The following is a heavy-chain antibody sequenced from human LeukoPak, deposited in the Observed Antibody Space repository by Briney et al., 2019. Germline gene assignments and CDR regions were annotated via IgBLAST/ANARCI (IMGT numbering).Heavy chain of an antibody. CDR2: TRNKANSYTT. Sequence: SGRSLRLSCATSGFTFSYYGIHWVRQAPGKGLEWVGRTRNKANSYTTEYAASVKGRFTISRDDTKNSLYLQMNSLKTEDTAVYYCARVYSGYDDLDYWGQGTLVTVSS. CDR3: ARVYSGYDDLDY. D-gene: IGHD5-12*01. CDR1: GFTFSYYG. V-gene: IGHV3-72*01. J-gene: IGHJ4*02.